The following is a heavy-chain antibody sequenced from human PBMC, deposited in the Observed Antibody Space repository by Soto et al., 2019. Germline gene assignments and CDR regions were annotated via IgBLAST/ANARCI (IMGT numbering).Heavy chain of an antibody. D-gene: IGHD1-26*01. V-gene: IGHV1-8*01. CDR3: ARGVSAGVDY. CDR1: GYSFTSLD. J-gene: IGHJ4*02. Sequence: QVQLVQSGAEVREPGASVKVSCKASGYSFTSLDINWVRQTAGQGLEWMGWMQPSTGRTGYAQKFQGRFTMTRDTSINTDYMELTTLTSDDTAFYYCARGVSAGVDYWGQGTLVTVSS. CDR2: MQPSTGRT.